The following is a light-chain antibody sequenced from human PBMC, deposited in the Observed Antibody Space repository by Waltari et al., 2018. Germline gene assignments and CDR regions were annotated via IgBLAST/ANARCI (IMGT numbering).Light chain of an antibody. CDR2: DAS. J-gene: IGKJ3*01. Sequence: DIQMTQSPSSLSASVGDRVTITCQASQDITKYLNWYQQKPGKAPKLLIYDASTLETGVPSRCSGSGSGTEFTFTISSLQPEDFATYYCQQYDNPLFTFGPGTKVDIK. CDR1: QDITKY. V-gene: IGKV1-33*01. CDR3: QQYDNPLFT.